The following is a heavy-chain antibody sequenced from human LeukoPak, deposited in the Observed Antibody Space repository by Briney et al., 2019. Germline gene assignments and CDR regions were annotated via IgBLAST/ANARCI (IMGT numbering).Heavy chain of an antibody. Sequence: GASVKVSCKASGGTFSSYAISWVRQAPGQGLEWMGGIIPIFGTANYAQKFQGRVTITADKSTSTAYMELSSLRSEDTAVYYCAREGVMSSGYPMQGYYYYYMDVWGKGTTVTVSS. D-gene: IGHD3-22*01. CDR2: IIPIFGTA. CDR3: AREGVMSSGYPMQGYYYYYMDV. J-gene: IGHJ6*03. CDR1: GGTFSSYA. V-gene: IGHV1-69*06.